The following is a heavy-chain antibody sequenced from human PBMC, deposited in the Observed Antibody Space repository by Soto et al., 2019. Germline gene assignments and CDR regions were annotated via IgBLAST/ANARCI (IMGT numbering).Heavy chain of an antibody. CDR2: ISYDGSNK. Sequence: QVQLVESGGGVVQPGRSLRLSCAASGFTFSSYGMHWVRQAPGKGLEWVAVISYDGSNKYYADSVKGRFTISRDNSKNTLYLQMNSLRAEDTAVYYCAKESLPVDYWGQGTLVTVSS. D-gene: IGHD3-16*02. V-gene: IGHV3-30*18. CDR1: GFTFSSYG. CDR3: AKESLPVDY. J-gene: IGHJ4*02.